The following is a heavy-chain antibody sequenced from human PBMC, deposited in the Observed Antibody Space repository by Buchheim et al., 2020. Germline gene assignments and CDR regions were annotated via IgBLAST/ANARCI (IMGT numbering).Heavy chain of an antibody. Sequence: EVQLVESGGGLVQPGGSLRLSCAASGFTFSTYAMSWARQAPGKGLEWVSTISRSGCSTYHADSVKGRFTLSRDNSKNTPFLQMNSLRAEDTAVYYCAKGGRVTYYYDSSGYYTIDYWGQGTL. J-gene: IGHJ4*02. CDR1: GFTFSTYA. CDR3: AKGGRVTYYYDSSGYYTIDY. CDR2: ISRSGCST. V-gene: IGHV3-23*04. D-gene: IGHD3-22*01.